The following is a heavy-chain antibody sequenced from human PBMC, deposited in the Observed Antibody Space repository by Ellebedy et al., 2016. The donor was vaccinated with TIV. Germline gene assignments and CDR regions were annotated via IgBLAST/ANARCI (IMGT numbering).Heavy chain of an antibody. CDR2: ISSGSNYI. V-gene: IGHV3-21*01. D-gene: IGHD2-2*01. J-gene: IGHJ6*02. CDR3: ARDLIVVVPAAIFSDYQYGMDV. Sequence: GESLKISCVVSGFTFSSYTMNWVRQAPGKGLEWVSSISSGSNYIHYAGSVQGRFTISRDNAKNSLFLQMNSLRAEDTAVYYCARDLIVVVPAAIFSDYQYGMDVWGQGTTVTVSS. CDR1: GFTFSSYT.